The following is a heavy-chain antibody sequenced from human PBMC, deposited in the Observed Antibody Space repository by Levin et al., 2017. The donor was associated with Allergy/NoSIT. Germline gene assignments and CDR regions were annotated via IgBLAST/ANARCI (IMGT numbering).Heavy chain of an antibody. CDR3: ARGVFDY. CDR1: GFTFGNYG. CDR2: ISGTTR. D-gene: IGHD3-16*01. J-gene: IGHJ4*02. Sequence: SCAASGFTFGNYGMNWVRQPPGKGLEWVSLISGTTRFYADSVKGRFTISRDDAKNSVYLQLNSLRAEDTGVYYCARGVFDYWGQGTPVTVSS. V-gene: IGHV3-69-1*01.